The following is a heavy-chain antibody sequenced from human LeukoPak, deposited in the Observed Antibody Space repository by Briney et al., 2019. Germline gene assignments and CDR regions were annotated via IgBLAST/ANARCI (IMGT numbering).Heavy chain of an antibody. J-gene: IGHJ4*02. Sequence: GGSLRLSCVVSGFTFSNYWMSWVRQAPGKGLEWVINIRPDGGEKYFVDSVKGRFTISRDNAKNTLYLQMNSLRAEDTAVYYCARDLSGPSVYWGQGTLVTVSS. V-gene: IGHV3-7*01. CDR3: ARDLSGPSVY. CDR1: GFTFSNYW. D-gene: IGHD2-15*01. CDR2: IRPDGGEK.